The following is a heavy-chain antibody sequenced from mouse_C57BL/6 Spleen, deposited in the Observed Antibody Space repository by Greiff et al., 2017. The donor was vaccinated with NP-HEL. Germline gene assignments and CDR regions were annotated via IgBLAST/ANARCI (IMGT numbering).Heavy chain of an antibody. V-gene: IGHV1-62-3*01. CDR2: IDPNSGGT. D-gene: IGHD2-4*01. CDR3: ARWGVYDYDEAYYYAMDY. Sequence: IDPNSGGTKYNEKFKSKATLTVDKSSSTAYMQLSSLTSEDSAVYYCARWGVYDYDEAYYYAMDYWGQGTSVTVSS. J-gene: IGHJ4*01.